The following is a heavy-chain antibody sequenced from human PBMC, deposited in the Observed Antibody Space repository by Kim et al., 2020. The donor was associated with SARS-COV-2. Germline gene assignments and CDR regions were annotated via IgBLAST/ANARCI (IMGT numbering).Heavy chain of an antibody. CDR1: GYTFTSYA. J-gene: IGHJ3*02. D-gene: IGHD2-15*01. V-gene: IGHV7-4-1*02. CDR3: ASSYCSGGSCYRYDAFDI. CDR2: INTNTGNP. Sequence: ASVKVSCKASGYTFTSYAMNWVRQAPGQGLEWMGWINTNTGNPTYAQGFTGRFVFSLDTSVSTAYLQISSLKAEDTAVYYCASSYCSGGSCYRYDAFDIWGQGTMVTVSS.